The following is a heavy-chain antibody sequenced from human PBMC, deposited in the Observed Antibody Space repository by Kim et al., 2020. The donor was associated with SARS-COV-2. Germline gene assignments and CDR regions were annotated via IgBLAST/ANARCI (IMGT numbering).Heavy chain of an antibody. CDR3: VRQGRIDSGSPDY. V-gene: IGHV5-10-1*01. Sequence: NYRPSFQGRVTISVDKAINTAYLEWSSLEASDTAMYYCVRQGRIDSGSPDYWGQGTLVTVSS. J-gene: IGHJ4*02. D-gene: IGHD6-19*01.